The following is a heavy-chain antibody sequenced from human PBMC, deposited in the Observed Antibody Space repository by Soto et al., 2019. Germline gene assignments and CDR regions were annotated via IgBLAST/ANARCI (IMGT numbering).Heavy chain of an antibody. CDR1: GFSFRSYR. CDR2: ISYDGSNK. J-gene: IGHJ5*02. CDR3: AKDKELLYGTNWFDP. D-gene: IGHD2-2*02. Sequence: LRLSCAASGFSFRSYRMHWVRQAAGKGLEWVAFISYDGSNKYYADSVKGRFTISRDNSKNTLYLQMNSLRAEDTAVYYCAKDKELLYGTNWFDPWGQGTLVTVSS. V-gene: IGHV3-30*18.